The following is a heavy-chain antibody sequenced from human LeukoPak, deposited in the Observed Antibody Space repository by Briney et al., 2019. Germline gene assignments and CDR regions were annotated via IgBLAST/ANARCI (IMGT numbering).Heavy chain of an antibody. Sequence: PSETLSLTCAVYGGSFSGYYWSWIRQPPGKGLEWIGEINHSGSTNYNPSLKSRVTISVDTSKNQFSLKLSSVTAADRAVYYCARLGIAAAGTNWFDPWGQGTLVTVSS. CDR1: GGSFSGYY. J-gene: IGHJ5*02. CDR2: INHSGST. CDR3: ARLGIAAAGTNWFDP. V-gene: IGHV4-34*01. D-gene: IGHD6-13*01.